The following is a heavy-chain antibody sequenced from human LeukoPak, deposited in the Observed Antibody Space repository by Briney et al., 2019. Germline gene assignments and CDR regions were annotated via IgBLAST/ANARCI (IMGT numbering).Heavy chain of an antibody. J-gene: IGHJ6*02. Sequence: GASVKVSCRASGYTFTGYGISWVRQAPGQGLEWVGWISAYNGDTNHAQKFQGRVTMTTDATTSTAYMELRSLRSDDTAVYYCVRDRSLVVREPIISSRGYYYHYGLDVWGQGTTVRVSS. CDR1: GYTFTGYG. V-gene: IGHV1-18*01. D-gene: IGHD3-10*01. CDR2: ISAYNGDT. CDR3: VRDRSLVVREPIISSRGYYYHYGLDV.